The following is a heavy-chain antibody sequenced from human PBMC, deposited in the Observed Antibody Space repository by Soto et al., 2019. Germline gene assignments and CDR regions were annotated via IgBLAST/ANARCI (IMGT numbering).Heavy chain of an antibody. CDR1: GLIFSGHG. CDR3: ARDGVGATTFFGYFDY. Sequence: QVQLVESGGGVVQPGTSLRLSCAASGLIFSGHGMHWVRQAQGKGLQWVAVIRYDGSNIYYADSVKGRFTIYRDNSQNTLYLQMNSLRAEDTAVYYCARDGVGATTFFGYFDYWGQGAMVTVSS. CDR2: IRYDGSNI. J-gene: IGHJ4*02. V-gene: IGHV3-33*01. D-gene: IGHD1-26*01.